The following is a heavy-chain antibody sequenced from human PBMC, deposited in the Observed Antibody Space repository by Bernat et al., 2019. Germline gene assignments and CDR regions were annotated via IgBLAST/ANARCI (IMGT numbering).Heavy chain of an antibody. V-gene: IGHV4-34*01. CDR3: ARLAAAGTKTDY. CDR1: GGSFSGYY. Sequence: QVQLQQWGAGLLKPPETLSLTCAVYGGSFSGYYWSWIRQPPGKGLEWIGEINHSGSTNYNPSLKSRVTISVDTSKNQFSLKLSSVTAADTAVYYCARLAAAGTKTDYWGQGTLVTVSS. J-gene: IGHJ4*02. D-gene: IGHD6-13*01. CDR2: INHSGST.